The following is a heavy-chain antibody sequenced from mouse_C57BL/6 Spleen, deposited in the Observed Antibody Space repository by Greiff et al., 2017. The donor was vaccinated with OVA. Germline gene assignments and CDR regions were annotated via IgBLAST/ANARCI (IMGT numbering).Heavy chain of an antibody. CDR1: GYTFTSSW. J-gene: IGHJ2*01. CDR3: ATNWDECY. V-gene: IGHV1-64*01. D-gene: IGHD4-1*02. Sequence: QVTLKQPGAELVKPGDSVKLSCKASGYTFTSSWMHWVKQRPGQGLEWIGMLHPNSGSTNYNEKFKSKATLTVDKASSTAYMQLSSLTSEDSAVYYCATNWDECYWGQGTTLSVSS. CDR2: LHPNSGST.